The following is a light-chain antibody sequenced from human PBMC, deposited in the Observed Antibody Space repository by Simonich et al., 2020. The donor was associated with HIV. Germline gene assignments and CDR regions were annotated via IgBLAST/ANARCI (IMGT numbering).Light chain of an antibody. Sequence: QSALTQPRSVSGSPGQSVTISCTETSSDVGGHNYVSWYQQHPGKAPKLMIYDVTKRPPGVPDRFSGSKSGNTASLTISGLQAEDEADYYCCSYAGSYTWVFGGGTKLTVL. V-gene: IGLV2-11*01. CDR1: SSDVGGHNY. CDR2: DVT. CDR3: CSYAGSYTWV. J-gene: IGLJ3*02.